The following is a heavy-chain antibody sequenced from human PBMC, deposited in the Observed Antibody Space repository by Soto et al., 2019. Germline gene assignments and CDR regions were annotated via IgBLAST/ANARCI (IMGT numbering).Heavy chain of an antibody. CDR2: IYYSGST. D-gene: IGHD3-10*01. J-gene: IGHJ5*02. Sequence: QVQLQESGPGLVKPSQTLSLTCTVSGGSISSGGYYWSWIRQHPGKGLEWIGYIYYSGSTYYNPSRKRRVTISVDTSKNQFSLKLGSVTAADTAVYYCARAVRVARGLFDPWGQGTLVTVSS. V-gene: IGHV4-31*03. CDR3: ARAVRVARGLFDP. CDR1: GGSISSGGYY.